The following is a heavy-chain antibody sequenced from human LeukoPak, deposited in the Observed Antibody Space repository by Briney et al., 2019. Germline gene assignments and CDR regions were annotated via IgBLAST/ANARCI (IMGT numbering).Heavy chain of an antibody. CDR1: GGTFSSYA. D-gene: IGHD5-12*01. CDR3: ARSHSGYDYPGIY. Sequence: ASVNVSCKASGGTFSSYAISWVRQAPGQGLEWMGGIIPIFGTANYAQKFQGRVKITTDESTSTAYMEVSSLRSEDTAVYYCARSHSGYDYPGIYWGQGTLVTVSS. V-gene: IGHV1-69*05. CDR2: IIPIFGTA. J-gene: IGHJ4*02.